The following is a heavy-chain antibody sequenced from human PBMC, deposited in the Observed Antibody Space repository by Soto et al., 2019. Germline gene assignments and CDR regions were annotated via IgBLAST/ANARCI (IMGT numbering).Heavy chain of an antibody. CDR1: GFGFSDYW. J-gene: IGHJ4*02. V-gene: IGHV3-74*01. Sequence: EVQLVESGGGLVQPGGSLSLSCAASGFGFSDYWMHWVRQAPGKGLMWVSRLNGDGNNVNYADSVKGRFTISRDNAKNTLYLRMNSLRVDDTAVYYCVRESFDASDDVDFWGQGTLVTVSS. D-gene: IGHD2-8*01. CDR3: VRESFDASDDVDF. CDR2: LNGDGNNV.